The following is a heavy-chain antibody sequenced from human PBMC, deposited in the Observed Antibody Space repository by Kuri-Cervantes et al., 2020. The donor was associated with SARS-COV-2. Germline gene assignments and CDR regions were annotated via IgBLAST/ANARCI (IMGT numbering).Heavy chain of an antibody. V-gene: IGHV4-30-4*08. J-gene: IGHJ6*03. CDR2: IYYSGST. D-gene: IGHD6-6*01. CDR1: GGSISSGDYY. Sequence: SETLSLTCTVSGGSISSGDYYWSWIRQPPGKGLEWIGYIYYSGSTYYNPSLKSRVTISVDTSKNQFSLKLSSVTAADTAVYYCARWGYSSSSSGLGYYYYYMDVWGKGTTVTVSS. CDR3: ARWGYSSSSSGLGYYYYYMDV.